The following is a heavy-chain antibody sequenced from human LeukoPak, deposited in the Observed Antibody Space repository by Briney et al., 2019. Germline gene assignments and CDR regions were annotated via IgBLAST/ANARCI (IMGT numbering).Heavy chain of an antibody. CDR2: INHSGST. CDR3: ARQWFGDPHFDY. V-gene: IGHV4-34*01. D-gene: IGHD3-10*01. J-gene: IGHJ4*02. Sequence: PSETLSLTCAVYGGSFSGYYWSWIRQPPGKGLEWIGEINHSGSTNYNPSLESRVTISVDTSKNQFSLKLSSVTAADTAVYYCARQWFGDPHFDYWGQGTLVTVSS. CDR1: GGSFSGYY.